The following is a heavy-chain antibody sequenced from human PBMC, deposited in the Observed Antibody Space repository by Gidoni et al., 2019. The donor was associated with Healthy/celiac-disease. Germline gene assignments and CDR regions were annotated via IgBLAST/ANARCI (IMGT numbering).Heavy chain of an antibody. V-gene: IGHV1-2*06. Sequence: QVQLVQSGAEVKKPGASVKVSCKASGYTFTGHYMHWVRQAPGQGLEWMGRINPNSGSTNYAQKFQGRVTMTRDTSISTAYMELSRLRSDDTAVYYCATLPPATVPYYFDGMDVWGQGTTVTVSS. CDR1: GYTFTGHY. J-gene: IGHJ6*02. CDR3: ATLPPATVPYYFDGMDV. CDR2: INPNSGST. D-gene: IGHD4-17*01.